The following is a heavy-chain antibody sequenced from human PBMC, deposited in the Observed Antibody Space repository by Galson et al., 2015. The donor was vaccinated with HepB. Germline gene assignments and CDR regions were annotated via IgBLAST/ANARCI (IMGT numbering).Heavy chain of an antibody. V-gene: IGHV5-10-1*01. CDR1: GYIFTNYW. J-gene: IGHJ2*01. CDR3: AGQGYSSGSHYYFDL. D-gene: IGHD6-19*01. CDR2: IGPSDSYA. Sequence: QSGAEVKKPGESLRISCKGSGYIFTNYWISWVRQMPGKGLEWMGRIGPSDSYAKYSPSFQGHVTISADKSITTAYLQWSSLKASDTAMYYCAGQGYSSGSHYYFDLWGRGTLVTVSS.